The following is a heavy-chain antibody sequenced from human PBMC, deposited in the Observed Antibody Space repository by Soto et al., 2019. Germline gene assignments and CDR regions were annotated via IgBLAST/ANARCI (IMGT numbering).Heavy chain of an antibody. D-gene: IGHD2-2*01. CDR1: GYSFTSYW. CDR3: GRNYCSSISCYPVCYYYYGMDV. CDR2: IYPGDSDT. J-gene: IGHJ6*01. V-gene: IGHV5-51*01. Sequence: GESLKISCKGSGYSFTSYWIGWVRQMPGKGLEWMGIIYPGDSDTRYSPSFQGQVTISADKSISTAYLQWSSLQASDTPMYYCGRNYCSSISCYPVCYYYYGMDVWGRVTTVTFSS.